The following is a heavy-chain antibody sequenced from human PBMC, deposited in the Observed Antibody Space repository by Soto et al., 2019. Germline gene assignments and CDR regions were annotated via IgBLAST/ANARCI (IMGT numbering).Heavy chain of an antibody. CDR2: ISSSSSTI. D-gene: IGHD3-3*01. V-gene: IGHV3-48*01. CDR3: ARNTYYDFWSGYYNGNWFDP. CDR1: GFTFSSYS. J-gene: IGHJ5*02. Sequence: GGSLRLSCAASGFTFSSYSMNWVRQAPGKGLEWVSYISSSSSTIYYADSVKGRFTISRDNAKNSLYLQMNSLRAEDTAVYYCARNTYYDFWSGYYNGNWFDPWGQGTLVTVSS.